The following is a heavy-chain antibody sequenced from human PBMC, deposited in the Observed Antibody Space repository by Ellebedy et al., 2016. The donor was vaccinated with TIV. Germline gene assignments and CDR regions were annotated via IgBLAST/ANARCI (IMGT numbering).Heavy chain of an antibody. D-gene: IGHD3-3*01. Sequence: GESLKISXAASGFTFSSYAMSWVRQAPGKGLEWVSAISGSGGSTYYADSVKGRFTISRDNSKNTLYLQMNSLRAEDTAVYYCAKEGLDFWSGYPKYYFDYWGQGTLVTVSS. CDR3: AKEGLDFWSGYPKYYFDY. CDR2: ISGSGGST. V-gene: IGHV3-23*01. J-gene: IGHJ4*02. CDR1: GFTFSSYA.